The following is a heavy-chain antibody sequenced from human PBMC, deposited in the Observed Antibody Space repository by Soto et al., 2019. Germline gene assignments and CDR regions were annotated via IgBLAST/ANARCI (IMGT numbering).Heavy chain of an antibody. CDR2: INSAGST. J-gene: IGHJ4*02. D-gene: IGHD3-16*01. Sequence: EVQLLESGGGLVQPGGSLRLSCAASGFTFSSYGMSWVRQAPGKGLEWVSSINSAGSTYYADSVKGRFTISRDNSKNTVDVQMNSLRAEDTAVYYCAKGGVNIPLDYWGQGTLVTVSS. V-gene: IGHV3-23*01. CDR1: GFTFSSYG. CDR3: AKGGVNIPLDY.